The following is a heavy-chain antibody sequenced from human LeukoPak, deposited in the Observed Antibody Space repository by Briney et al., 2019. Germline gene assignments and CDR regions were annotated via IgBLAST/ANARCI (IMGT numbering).Heavy chain of an antibody. CDR3: AKYDSGYSLDS. D-gene: IGHD3-9*01. J-gene: IGHJ5*01. CDR2: INQAGSEK. V-gene: IGHV3-7*03. Sequence: GGSLRLSCGVSGFTFSSFWMSWVRQPPGRGLEWVAKINQAGSEKCHMDSVKGRFTISRDNAKNSLYLQMNSLRAEDTAVYYCAKYDSGYSLDSWGHGILVTVSS. CDR1: GFTFSSFW.